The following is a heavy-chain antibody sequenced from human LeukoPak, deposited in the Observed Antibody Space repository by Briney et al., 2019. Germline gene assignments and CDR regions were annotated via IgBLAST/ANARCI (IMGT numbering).Heavy chain of an antibody. CDR1: GGSFSGYY. Sequence: SETLSLTCAVYGGSFSGYYWSWIRQPPGKGLEWIGEINHSGSTNYNPSFKSRVTISVDTSKNQFSLKLSSVTAADTAVYYCARGRAWYSSSWYHLWGQGTLVTVSS. CDR2: INHSGST. D-gene: IGHD6-13*01. J-gene: IGHJ4*02. V-gene: IGHV4-34*01. CDR3: ARGRAWYSSSWYHL.